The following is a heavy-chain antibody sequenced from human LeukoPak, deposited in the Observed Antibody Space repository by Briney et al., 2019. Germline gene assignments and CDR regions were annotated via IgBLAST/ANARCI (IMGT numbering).Heavy chain of an antibody. D-gene: IGHD6-6*01. CDR3: ARGYSSSMLYYYYMDV. CDR2: IIPIFGTA. V-gene: IGHV1-69*06. CDR1: GGTFSSYA. Sequence: SVKVSCKASGGTFSSYAISWERQAPGQGLEWMGGIIPIFGTANYAQKFQGRVTITADKSTSTAYMELSSLRSEDTAVYYCARGYSSSMLYYYYMDVWGKGTTVTVSS. J-gene: IGHJ6*03.